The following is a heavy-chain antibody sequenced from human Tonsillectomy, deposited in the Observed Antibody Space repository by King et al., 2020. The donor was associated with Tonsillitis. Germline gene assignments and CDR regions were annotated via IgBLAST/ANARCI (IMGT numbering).Heavy chain of an antibody. Sequence: QLVQSGAEVKKPGDSVKVSCKASGYTFTSYGISWVRQAPGQGLEWMGWISAFNGNTNFAQKLQGRVTMTTDTSTSTAYMELRSLRSDDTAVYYCARGRDYYDSRGYYSTVYYFDYWGQGTLVTVSS. V-gene: IGHV1-18*04. CDR3: ARGRDYYDSRGYYSTVYYFDY. J-gene: IGHJ4*02. CDR2: ISAFNGNT. D-gene: IGHD3-22*01. CDR1: GYTFTSYG.